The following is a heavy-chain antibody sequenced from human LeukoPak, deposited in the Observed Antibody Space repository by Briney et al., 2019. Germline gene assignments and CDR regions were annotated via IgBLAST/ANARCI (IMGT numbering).Heavy chain of an antibody. D-gene: IGHD6-13*01. Sequence: ASVKVSCKASGYTFTTYAMHWVRQAPGQRLEWMGWINAGNGNTKYSQRFQARVTITRDTSASTAYMELSSLRSEDTAVYYCARDPIGSRWPYYFDYWGQGTLVTVSS. CDR2: INAGNGNT. J-gene: IGHJ4*02. V-gene: IGHV1-3*01. CDR3: ARDPIGSRWPYYFDY. CDR1: GYTFTTYA.